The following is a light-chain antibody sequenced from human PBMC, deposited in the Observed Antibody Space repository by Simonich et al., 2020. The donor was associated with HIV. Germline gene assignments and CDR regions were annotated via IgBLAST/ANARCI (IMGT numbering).Light chain of an antibody. CDR3: QQYNDWPT. J-gene: IGKJ1*01. V-gene: IGKV1-27*01. Sequence: DIQMTQSPSSLSASVGDRVTITCRASQGISNYLAWYQQKPGKVPKLLIYDAYTLQSGGPARFSGSGSGTYFTLTISSLQSEDFAVYYCQQYNDWPTFGQGTKVEI. CDR2: DAY. CDR1: QGISNY.